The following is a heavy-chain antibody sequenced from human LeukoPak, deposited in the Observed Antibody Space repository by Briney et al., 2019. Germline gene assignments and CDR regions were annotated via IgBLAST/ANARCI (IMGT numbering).Heavy chain of an antibody. J-gene: IGHJ6*02. V-gene: IGHV3-30*02. CDR2: IRYDGSNK. CDR3: AKDLEYCSSTSCYDYYYGMDV. D-gene: IGHD2-2*01. Sequence: GGSLRLSCAASGFTFSSYGMHWVLQAPGKGLEWVAFIRYDGSNKYYADSVKGRFTISRDNSKNTLYLQMNSLRAEDTAVYYCAKDLEYCSSTSCYDYYYGMDVWGQGTTVTVSS. CDR1: GFTFSSYG.